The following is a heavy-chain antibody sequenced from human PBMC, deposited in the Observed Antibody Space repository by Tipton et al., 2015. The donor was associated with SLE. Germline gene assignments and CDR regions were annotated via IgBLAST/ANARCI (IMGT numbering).Heavy chain of an antibody. J-gene: IGHJ4*02. D-gene: IGHD2-15*01. CDR1: GFTFSSYA. CDR2: ISGSGGST. Sequence: SLRLSCAASGFTFSSYAMSWVRQAPGKGLEWVSAISGSGGSTYYADSVKGRFTISRDNSKNTLYLQMNSLRAEDTAVYYCAKSCDMVVVVAAHFDYWGQGTLFTVSS. CDR3: AKSCDMVVVVAAHFDY. V-gene: IGHV3-23*01.